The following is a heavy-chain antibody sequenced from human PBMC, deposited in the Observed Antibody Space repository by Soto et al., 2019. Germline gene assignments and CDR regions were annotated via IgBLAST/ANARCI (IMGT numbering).Heavy chain of an antibody. CDR1: GGSISSGPYS. Sequence: PSETLSHTCTFSGGSISSGPYSWGWIRQPPGKGLEWIGTFYYSGSTYYNPSLESRVTISVDTSKNQFSLKVSSVTAADTAVYYCARHASNLAGGYYYGMDVWGQGTTVTVFS. J-gene: IGHJ6*02. D-gene: IGHD3-10*01. CDR2: FYYSGST. V-gene: IGHV4-39*01. CDR3: ARHASNLAGGYYYGMDV.